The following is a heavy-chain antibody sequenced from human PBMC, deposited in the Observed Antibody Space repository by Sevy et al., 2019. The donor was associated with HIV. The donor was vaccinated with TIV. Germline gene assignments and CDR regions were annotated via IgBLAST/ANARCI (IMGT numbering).Heavy chain of an antibody. Sequence: GGSLRLSCAASGFTFSSYNMNWVRQAPGKGLECISFISSGGHTIYYADSVKGRFTISRDSAKNSVYLQMNSLRVEDTAVYYCVREGGYSDYGMDVWGQGTTVTVSS. CDR2: ISSGGHTI. D-gene: IGHD1-26*01. J-gene: IGHJ6*02. CDR1: GFTFSSYN. V-gene: IGHV3-48*01. CDR3: VREGGYSDYGMDV.